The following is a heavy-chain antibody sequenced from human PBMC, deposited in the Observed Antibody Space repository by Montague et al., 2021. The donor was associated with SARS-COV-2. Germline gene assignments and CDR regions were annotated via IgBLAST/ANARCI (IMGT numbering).Heavy chain of an antibody. V-gene: IGHV2-5*02. CDR3: AHRSLELLWFGWGY. J-gene: IGHJ4*02. CDR2: IYWDDDK. Sequence: PALVKPTQTLTLTCTFSGFSLSTSGVGVGWIRQPPGKALEWLALIYWDDDKRYSPSLKSRLTITKDTSKNQVVLTMTNMDPVDTATYYCAHRSLELLWFGWGYWGQGTWSPSPQ. CDR1: GFSLSTSGVG. D-gene: IGHD3-10*01.